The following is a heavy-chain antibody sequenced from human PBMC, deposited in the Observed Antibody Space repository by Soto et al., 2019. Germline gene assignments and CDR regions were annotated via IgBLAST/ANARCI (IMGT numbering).Heavy chain of an antibody. CDR1: GGTFSSYA. J-gene: IGHJ4*02. V-gene: IGHV1-69*13. Sequence: VASVKVSCKASGGTFSSYAISWVRQAPGQGLEWMGGIIPIFGTANYAQKFQGRVTITADESTSTAYMELSSLRSEDTAVYYCARGHNYYDSSGYYWGQGTLVTVSS. CDR2: IIPIFGTA. CDR3: ARGHNYYDSSGYY. D-gene: IGHD3-22*01.